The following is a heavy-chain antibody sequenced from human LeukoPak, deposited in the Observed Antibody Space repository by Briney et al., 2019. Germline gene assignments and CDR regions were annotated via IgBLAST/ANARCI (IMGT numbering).Heavy chain of an antibody. CDR3: ARDHSSANYTSYYYYMDV. CDR2: VYHSGST. J-gene: IGHJ6*03. Sequence: SETLSLTCTVSGYSISSGYYWGWIRQPPGKGLEWMGSVYHSGSTYYNPSLKSRRTITLDDSKKHLSFQLISVTAADTAVYYCARDHSSANYTSYYYYMDVWGEGTTVTVSS. CDR1: GYSISSGYY. V-gene: IGHV4-38-2*02. D-gene: IGHD4/OR15-4a*01.